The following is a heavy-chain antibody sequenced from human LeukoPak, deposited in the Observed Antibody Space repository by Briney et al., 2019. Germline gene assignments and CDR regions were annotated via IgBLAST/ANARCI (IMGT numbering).Heavy chain of an antibody. V-gene: IGHV3-7*01. CDR2: IKQDGSEK. CDR1: GFTVSSNY. CDR3: ARGKKGVLFGVVIMGDY. Sequence: GGPLRLSCAASGFTVSSNYMSWVRQAPGKGLEWVANIKQDGSEKYYVDSVKGRFTISRDNAKNSLYLQMNSLRAEDTAVYYCARGKKGVLFGVVIMGDYWGQGTLVTVSS. D-gene: IGHD3-3*01. J-gene: IGHJ4*02.